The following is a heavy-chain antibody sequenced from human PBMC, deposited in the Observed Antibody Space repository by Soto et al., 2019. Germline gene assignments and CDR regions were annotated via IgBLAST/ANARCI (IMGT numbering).Heavy chain of an antibody. CDR3: ARGGISHWAYFYYMDV. D-gene: IGHD2-21*01. J-gene: IGHJ6*03. Sequence: SETLSLTCAVYGGSFSGYYWSWIRQPPGMALEWIGEINHLGSINYNPSLKSRVTMSVDTSKNQFSLTLNSVTAADTATYYCARGGISHWAYFYYMDVWDRGTTVTVSS. CDR1: GGSFSGYY. V-gene: IGHV4-34*01. CDR2: INHLGSI.